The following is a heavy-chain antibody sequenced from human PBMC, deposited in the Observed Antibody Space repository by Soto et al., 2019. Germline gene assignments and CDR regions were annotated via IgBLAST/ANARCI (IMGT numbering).Heavy chain of an antibody. J-gene: IGHJ4*02. D-gene: IGHD5-18*01. CDR3: ASGIQLWLRRINNGYSG. CDR2: IIPMFGTA. V-gene: IGHV1-69*12. Sequence: QVQLVQSGAEVKKPESSVKVSCKAPGGTFSTYAISWVRQAPGQGLEWMGGIIPMFGTANYAQRFQDIVTFTADESTNTVYMELSSLRSEDTAVYFCASGIQLWLRRINNGYSGWGQGTLVTVSS. CDR1: GGTFSTYA.